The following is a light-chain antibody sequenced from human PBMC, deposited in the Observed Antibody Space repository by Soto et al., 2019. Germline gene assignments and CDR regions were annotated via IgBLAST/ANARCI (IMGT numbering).Light chain of an antibody. CDR3: QQYNSHPWT. CDR1: QSISTW. V-gene: IGKV1-5*03. Sequence: DIQMTQSPSTLSASVGDRVTITCRASQSISTWLAWYQQKPGKAPKSLIQQASSSESGVPSRFSGSGSGTEFTLTINILQPDDVAIYYCQQYNSHPWTFGQGTKVEIK. CDR2: QAS. J-gene: IGKJ1*01.